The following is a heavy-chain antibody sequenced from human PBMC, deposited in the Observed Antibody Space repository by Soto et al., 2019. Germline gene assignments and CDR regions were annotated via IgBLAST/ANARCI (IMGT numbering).Heavy chain of an antibody. V-gene: IGHV3-9*01. Sequence: GGSLRLXXAXSGFXFDDYAMHWVRQAPXKGLEWVXGXSWKGGSIGYADSLKGRFTISRDNAKNSLYLQMNSLRAEDTALYYCAKDGGGYCSGGSCYSFDYWGQGTLVTVSS. CDR1: GFXFDDYA. D-gene: IGHD2-15*01. CDR3: AKDGGGYCSGGSCYSFDY. CDR2: XSWKGGSI. J-gene: IGHJ4*02.